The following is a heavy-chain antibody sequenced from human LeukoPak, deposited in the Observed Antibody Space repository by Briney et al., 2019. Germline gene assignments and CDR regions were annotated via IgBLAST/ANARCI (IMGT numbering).Heavy chain of an antibody. CDR1: GFTFSSYG. J-gene: IGHJ4*02. CDR2: IWHDGSYK. Sequence: GGSLRLFCEASGFTFSSYGIHWVRQAPRKGLEWVAVIWHDGSYKYYADSVKGRFTISRDNSKNMLFLEMNSLRAEDTAIYYCARESTGSYSGIDYWGQGTPVTVSA. CDR3: ARESTGSYSGIDY. V-gene: IGHV3-33*01. D-gene: IGHD1-26*01.